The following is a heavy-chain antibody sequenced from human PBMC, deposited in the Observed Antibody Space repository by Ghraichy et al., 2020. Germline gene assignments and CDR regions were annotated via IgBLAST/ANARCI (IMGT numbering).Heavy chain of an antibody. Sequence: GGSLRLSCAASGFTFSSYWMHWARQAPGKGLVWVSRINSDGSGTRYADSVKRRFTISRDNAKNTLYLQMNSQRGEDTAVYYCARGEAAAATGWGQGTLVTVSS. CDR3: ARGEAAAATG. CDR1: GFTFSSYW. D-gene: IGHD2-2*01. CDR2: INSDGSGT. V-gene: IGHV3-74*01. J-gene: IGHJ4*02.